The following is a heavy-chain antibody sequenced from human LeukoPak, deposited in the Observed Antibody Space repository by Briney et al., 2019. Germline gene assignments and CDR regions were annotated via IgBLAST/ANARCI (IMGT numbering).Heavy chain of an antibody. J-gene: IGHJ3*02. D-gene: IGHD3-3*01. CDR1: GGSISSYY. CDR2: IYYSGST. V-gene: IGHV4-59*01. Sequence: PSETLSLTCTVSGGSISSYYWSWIRQPPGKGLEWIGYIYYSGSTNYNPSLKSRVTISVDTSKNQFSLKLSSVTAADTAVYYCAKVKKGFLVGAFDIWGQGTMVTVSS. CDR3: AKVKKGFLVGAFDI.